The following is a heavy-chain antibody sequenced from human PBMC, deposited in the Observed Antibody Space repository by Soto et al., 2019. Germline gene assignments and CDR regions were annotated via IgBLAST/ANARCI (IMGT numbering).Heavy chain of an antibody. J-gene: IGHJ6*01. CDR1: GFTFSNYW. V-gene: IGHV3-74*01. CDR2: IDIDGIRT. Sequence: GSLISFCAASGFTFSNYWTHWVAQAPGKRLLCVERIDIDGIRTNYPDSVKCRFSISRDTAQNTVYLQLNSLRAEDTAVYYCARAPTGDAGDDYYHYGLDVWGQGTPVPVSS. CDR3: ARAPTGDAGDDYYHYGLDV. D-gene: IGHD7-27*01.